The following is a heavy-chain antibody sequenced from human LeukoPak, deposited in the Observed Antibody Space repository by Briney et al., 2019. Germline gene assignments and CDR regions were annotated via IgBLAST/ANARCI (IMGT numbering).Heavy chain of an antibody. CDR2: ITNSGGHT. J-gene: IGHJ4*02. D-gene: IGHD5-24*01. CDR1: GVTFSTYA. CDR3: AMRDGYNFFNY. V-gene: IGHV3-23*01. Sequence: GGSLRLSCAASGVTFSTYAMSWVRQAPGKGLEWVSTITNSGGHTFYADSAQGRFTISRDNSKNTLFLQMNGLRAEDTALYYCAMRDGYNFFNYWGQGTLLTVSS.